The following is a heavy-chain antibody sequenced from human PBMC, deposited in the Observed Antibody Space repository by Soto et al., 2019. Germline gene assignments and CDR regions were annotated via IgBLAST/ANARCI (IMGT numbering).Heavy chain of an antibody. CDR1: GGSISSGGYY. Sequence: SETLSLTCTVSGGSISSGGYYWSWIRQHPGKGLEWIGYIYYSGSTYYNPSLKSRVTISVDTSKNQFSLKLSSVTAADTAVYYCARERTTMVRGVMGGPEPHGASSYSGMDVWGQGTTVTVSS. CDR3: ARERTTMVRGVMGGPEPHGASSYSGMDV. CDR2: IYYSGST. V-gene: IGHV4-31*03. D-gene: IGHD3-10*01. J-gene: IGHJ6*02.